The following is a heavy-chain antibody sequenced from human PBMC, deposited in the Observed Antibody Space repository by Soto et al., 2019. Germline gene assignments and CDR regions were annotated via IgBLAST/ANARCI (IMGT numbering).Heavy chain of an antibody. CDR2: ISSSSSYI. CDR1: GFTFSSYS. J-gene: IGHJ4*02. V-gene: IGHV3-21*04. CDR3: AYPQTGGLFPEALGY. D-gene: IGHD3-10*01. Sequence: GGSLRLSCAASGFTFSSYSMNWVRQAPGKGLEWVSSISSSSSYIYYADSVKGRFTVSRDNSKNTLFLQLDSLISDDTAVYYCAYPQTGGLFPEALGYWGQGTLVTVSS.